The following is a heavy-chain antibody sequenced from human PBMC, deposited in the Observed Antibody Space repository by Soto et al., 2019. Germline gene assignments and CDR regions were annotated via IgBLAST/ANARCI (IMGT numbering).Heavy chain of an antibody. D-gene: IGHD6-19*01. CDR3: ARVGDSSGWPERGVDY. Sequence: ASVKVSCKASGGTFSSYTISWVRQAPGQGLEWMGRIIPILGIANYAQKFQGRVTITADKSTSTAYMELSSLRSEDTAVYYCARVGDSSGWPERGVDYWGQGTLVTVSS. V-gene: IGHV1-69*02. CDR2: IIPILGIA. CDR1: GGTFSSYT. J-gene: IGHJ4*02.